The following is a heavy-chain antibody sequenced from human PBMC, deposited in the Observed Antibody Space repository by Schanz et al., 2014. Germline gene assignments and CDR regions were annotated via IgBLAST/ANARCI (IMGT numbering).Heavy chain of an antibody. V-gene: IGHV4-59*04. D-gene: IGHD3-10*01. J-gene: IGHJ4*02. Sequence: QVQLQESGPGLVKPSQTLSLTCTVSGGSIRSYFWSWIRQPPGKGLEWIGYIYYSGNTYYNPSLKSRVTISVARSKNQFSLRLDSVTAADTAVYYCALREKPYGPFASWGQGALVTVSS. CDR1: GGSIRSYF. CDR3: ALREKPYGPFAS. CDR2: IYYSGNT.